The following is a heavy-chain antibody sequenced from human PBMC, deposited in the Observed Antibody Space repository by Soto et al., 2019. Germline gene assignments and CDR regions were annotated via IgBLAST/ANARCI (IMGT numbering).Heavy chain of an antibody. Sequence: APVKVSCKASGYTFTSYGISWVRQAPGQGLEWMGWISAYNGNTNYAQKLQGRANMTTDTSKSTAYMELRSLRSDDTAVYYCARVGPYLDYGGNSDFDYWGQGTLVTVSS. V-gene: IGHV1-18*01. CDR2: ISAYNGNT. D-gene: IGHD4-17*01. J-gene: IGHJ4*02. CDR1: GYTFTSYG. CDR3: ARVGPYLDYGGNSDFDY.